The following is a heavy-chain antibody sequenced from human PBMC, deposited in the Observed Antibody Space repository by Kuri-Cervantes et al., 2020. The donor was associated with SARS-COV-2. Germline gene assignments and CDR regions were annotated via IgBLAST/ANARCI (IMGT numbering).Heavy chain of an antibody. CDR3: ARDRWDAILDY. J-gene: IGHJ4*02. D-gene: IGHD1-26*01. Sequence: ASVKVSCKASGFIFTSYGISWVRQAPGQGLEWMGWISAYYLKTIYAQKVQDRVTMTVDTNTDTAFMEVRSLRSDDTAVYYCARDRWDAILDYWGQGTLVTVSS. CDR1: GFIFTSYG. V-gene: IGHV1-18*04. CDR2: ISAYYLKT.